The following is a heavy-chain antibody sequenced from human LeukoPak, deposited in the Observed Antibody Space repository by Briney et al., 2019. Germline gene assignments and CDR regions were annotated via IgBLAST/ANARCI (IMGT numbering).Heavy chain of an antibody. V-gene: IGHV3-48*04. CDR1: GFTFSSHS. D-gene: IGHD2-15*01. Sequence: PGGSLRLSCAASGFTFSSHSMNWVRQAPGKGLEWVSYISSSGSTIYYADSVKGRFTISRDNAKNSLFLQVNSLTAEDTAVYYCARGPSGNFDYWGQGTLVTVSS. CDR2: ISSSGSTI. J-gene: IGHJ4*02. CDR3: ARGPSGNFDY.